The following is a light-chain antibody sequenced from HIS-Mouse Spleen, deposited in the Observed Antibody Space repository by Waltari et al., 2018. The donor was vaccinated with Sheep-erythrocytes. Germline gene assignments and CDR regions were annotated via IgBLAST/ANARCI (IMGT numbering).Light chain of an antibody. Sequence: QSALTQPRSVSGSPVQSVTISCTGTRSVVGGYNSVTWYQQPPGKAPKRMIDDVSKRPSGVPDRFSGSMSGNTASLTISGLQAEDEADYYCCAYAGSYNHVFGTGTKVTVL. CDR1: RSVVGGYNS. V-gene: IGLV2-11*01. J-gene: IGLJ1*01. CDR3: CAYAGSYNHV. CDR2: DVS.